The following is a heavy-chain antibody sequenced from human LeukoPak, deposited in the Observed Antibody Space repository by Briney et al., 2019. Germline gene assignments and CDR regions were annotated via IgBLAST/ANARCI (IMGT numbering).Heavy chain of an antibody. CDR1: GFTFSSYW. CDR3: ARVGFSGSYFYYYYYMDV. Sequence: GGSLRLSCAASGFTFSSYWMSWVRQAPGKGREWVANIKQDGREKYYVDSVKGRFTISRDNAKNTLSLQMQSMRAEDTAVYYCARVGFSGSYFYYYYYMDVWGKGTTVTISS. J-gene: IGHJ6*03. D-gene: IGHD1-26*01. V-gene: IGHV3-7*01. CDR2: IKQDGREK.